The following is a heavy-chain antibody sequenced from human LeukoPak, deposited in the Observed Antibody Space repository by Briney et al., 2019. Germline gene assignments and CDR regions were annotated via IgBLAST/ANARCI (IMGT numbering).Heavy chain of an antibody. CDR2: IYYSGST. CDR1: GRSISSSSYY. CDR3: ARHGVVTDYYYYYYMDV. D-gene: IGHD3-3*01. Sequence: SETLSLTCTVCGRSISSSSYYWGWIRQPQGKGLEWIGSIYYSGSTYYNPSLKSRVTISVNTYKNQVSLKLSSVTAADTAVYYCARHGVVTDYYYYYYMDVWGKGTTVTVSS. J-gene: IGHJ6*03. V-gene: IGHV4-39*01.